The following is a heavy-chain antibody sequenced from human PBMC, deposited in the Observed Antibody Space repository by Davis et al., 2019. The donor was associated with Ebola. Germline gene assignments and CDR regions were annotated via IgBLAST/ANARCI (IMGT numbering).Heavy chain of an antibody. V-gene: IGHV3-33*08. CDR3: ARGRFPNYGMDV. Sequence: GESLKISCAASGFTFSSYSMNWVRQAPGKGLEWVAVIWYDGSNKYYADSVKGRFTISRDNSKNTLYLQMNSLRAEDTAVYYCARGRFPNYGMDVWGQGTTVTVSS. J-gene: IGHJ6*02. CDR1: GFTFSSYS. CDR2: IWYDGSNK.